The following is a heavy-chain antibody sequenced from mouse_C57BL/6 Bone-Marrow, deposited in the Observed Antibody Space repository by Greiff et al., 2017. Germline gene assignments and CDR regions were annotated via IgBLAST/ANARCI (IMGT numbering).Heavy chain of an antibody. J-gene: IGHJ3*01. CDR1: GYTFTSYW. CDR2: IYPCSGST. D-gene: IGHD2-4*01. V-gene: IGHV1-55*01. Sequence: VQLQQPGAELVKPGASVKLSCKASGYTFTSYWITWVKQRPGQGLEWIGDIYPCSGSTNYNEKFKSKATLTVDKSSSTAYMQLSSLTSVDSAVYYCARVGDYGALFAYWGQGTLVTVSA. CDR3: ARVGDYGALFAY.